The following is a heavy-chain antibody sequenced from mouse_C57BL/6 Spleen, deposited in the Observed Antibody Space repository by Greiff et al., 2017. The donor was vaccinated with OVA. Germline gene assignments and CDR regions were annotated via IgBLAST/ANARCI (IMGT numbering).Heavy chain of an antibody. CDR3: ASYYGSSHWYFDV. CDR2: IWSGGST. V-gene: IGHV2-2*01. D-gene: IGHD1-1*01. CDR1: GFSLTSYG. J-gene: IGHJ1*03. Sequence: VQVVESGPGLVQPSQSLSITCTVSGFSLTSYGVHWVRQSPGKGLEWLGVIWSGGSTDYNAAFISRLSISKDNSKSQVFFKMNSLQADDTAIYYCASYYGSSHWYFDVWGTGTTVTVSS.